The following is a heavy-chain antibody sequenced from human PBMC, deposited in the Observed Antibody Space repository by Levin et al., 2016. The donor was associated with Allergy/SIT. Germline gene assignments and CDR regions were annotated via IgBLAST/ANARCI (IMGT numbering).Heavy chain of an antibody. J-gene: IGHJ3*02. CDR1: GGSISSGTYY. V-gene: IGHV4-39*01. CDR2: IFSTGST. CDR3: ARLVHGGSRAFDI. D-gene: IGHD3-16*01. Sequence: SETLSLTCTVSGGSISSGTYYWGWIRQPPEKGLEWIGNIFSTGSTYYSPSLKSRVTISVDTSKNQFSLKLSSVTAADTAVYYCARLVHGGSRAFDIWGQGTMVTVSS.